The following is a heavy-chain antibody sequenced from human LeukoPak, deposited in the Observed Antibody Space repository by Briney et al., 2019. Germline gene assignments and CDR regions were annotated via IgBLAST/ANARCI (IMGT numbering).Heavy chain of an antibody. CDR1: GGSFSGYY. V-gene: IGHV4-4*07. J-gene: IGHJ4*02. Sequence: PSETLSLTCAVYGGSFSGYYWSWIRQPPGKGLEWIGRIYTSGSTNYNPSLKSRVTMSVDTSKNQFSLKLSSVTAADTAVYYCARDKVAVAGTLDYWGQGTLVTVSS. CDR3: ARDKVAVAGTLDY. D-gene: IGHD6-19*01. CDR2: IYTSGST.